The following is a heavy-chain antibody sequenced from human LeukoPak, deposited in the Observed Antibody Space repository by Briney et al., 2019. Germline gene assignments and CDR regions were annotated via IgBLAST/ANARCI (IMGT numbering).Heavy chain of an antibody. D-gene: IGHD2-15*01. V-gene: IGHV1-46*01. J-gene: IGHJ5*02. CDR3: ARDNSRIEETTPFWWFDP. Sequence: ASVKVSCKASGFTFTAYWMHWVRQAPGQRPEWMGVINPSGSSTTYAQKFQGRLTLTRDTSTSTDYMELSSLRSEDTAVYFCARDNSRIEETTPFWWFDPWGQGTLVTVSS. CDR1: GFTFTAYW. CDR2: INPSGSST.